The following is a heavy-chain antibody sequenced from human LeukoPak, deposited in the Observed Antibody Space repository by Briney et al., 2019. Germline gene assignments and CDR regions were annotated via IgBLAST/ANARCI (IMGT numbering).Heavy chain of an antibody. CDR1: GGSISYYY. V-gene: IGHV4-59*01. CDR3: AREDPQTTVPEGMDV. Sequence: ETSETLSLTCTVSGGSISYYYWSWIRQSPGKGLEWIGYIYYSGTTNYNPSLKSRVTISVDTSKNQFSLQPRSVTAADTAVYYCAREDPQTTVPEGMDVWGQGTTVTVSS. J-gene: IGHJ6*02. D-gene: IGHD4-17*01. CDR2: IYYSGTT.